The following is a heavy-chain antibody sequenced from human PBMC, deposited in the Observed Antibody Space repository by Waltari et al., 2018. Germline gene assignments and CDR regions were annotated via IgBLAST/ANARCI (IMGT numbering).Heavy chain of an antibody. D-gene: IGHD2-15*01. CDR1: GFNFDDHG. J-gene: IGHJ4*02. CDR3: AREKLMGEYIDY. Sequence: EVQLVESGGGVRRPGGSLRLSCAASGFNFDDHGMRWVRQGPGKGVEGVSSINWNGGSTCYADSVRGRFTISRDNAKNSLYLQMNSLRADDTALYYCAREKLMGEYIDYWGQGTLVTVSS. CDR2: INWNGGST. V-gene: IGHV3-20*04.